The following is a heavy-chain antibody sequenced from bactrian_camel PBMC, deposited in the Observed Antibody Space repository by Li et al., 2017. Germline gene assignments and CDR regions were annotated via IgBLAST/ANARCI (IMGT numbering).Heavy chain of an antibody. CDR2: VDSAGTI. D-gene: IGHD6*01. V-gene: IGHV3S53*01. Sequence: HVQLVESGGGSVQAGGSLRLSCVLSGYTYNTLCMAWFRQVPGKEREGVAAVDSAGTITYADSVKGRFTISRDIAKNTLYLKMNSMEPEDTAMYYCAAGDSWPCSAKYWGQGTQVTVS. CDR3: AAGDSWPCSAKY. J-gene: IGHJ4*01. CDR1: GYTYNTLC.